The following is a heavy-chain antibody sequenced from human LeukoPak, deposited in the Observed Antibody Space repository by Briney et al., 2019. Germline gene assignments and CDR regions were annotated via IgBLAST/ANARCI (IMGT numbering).Heavy chain of an antibody. CDR2: ISSSSSYI. CDR1: GFTVSNSY. Sequence: KPGGSLRLSCAASGFTVSNSYMTWVRQAPGKGLEWVSSISSSSSYIYYADSVKGRFTISRDNAKNSLYLQMNSLRAEDTAVYYCASADKYYDSSGYYYWFWPPFDYWGQGTLVTVSS. D-gene: IGHD3-22*01. CDR3: ASADKYYDSSGYYYWFWPPFDY. V-gene: IGHV3-21*01. J-gene: IGHJ4*02.